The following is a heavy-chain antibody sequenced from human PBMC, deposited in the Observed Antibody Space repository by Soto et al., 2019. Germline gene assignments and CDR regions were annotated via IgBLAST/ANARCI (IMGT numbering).Heavy chain of an antibody. J-gene: IGHJ4*02. CDR3: ARGRSVINHDDFEE. CDR1: GFTLSSYS. Sequence: QVQLVESGGGVVQPGRSLRLSCAASGFTLSSYSMHWVRQAPGKGLDWVAAMSYDGSSKYFADSVKGRFTISRDNSKNPLSLQMNSLGGEDSAVYYCARGRSVINHDDFEEWGQGTRVNVSS. CDR2: MSYDGSSK. D-gene: IGHD2-21*01. V-gene: IGHV3-30-3*01.